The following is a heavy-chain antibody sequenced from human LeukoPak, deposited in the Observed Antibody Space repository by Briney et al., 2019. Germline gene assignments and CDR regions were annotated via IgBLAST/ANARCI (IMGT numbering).Heavy chain of an antibody. J-gene: IGHJ4*02. Sequence: GGSLRLSCTASGFTFGDYAMSWVRQAPGKGLEWVGFIRSKAYGGTTEYAASVKGRFTISRDDSKSIAYLQMNSLKTEDTAVYYCTRASFWSGSSMGYWGQGTLVTVSS. CDR2: IRSKAYGGTT. CDR3: TRASFWSGSSMGY. CDR1: GFTFGDYA. V-gene: IGHV3-49*04. D-gene: IGHD3-3*01.